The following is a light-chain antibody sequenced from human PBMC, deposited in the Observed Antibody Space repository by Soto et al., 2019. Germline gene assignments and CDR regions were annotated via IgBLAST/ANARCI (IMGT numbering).Light chain of an antibody. J-gene: IGKJ2*01. CDR3: QQYDDSPLYT. V-gene: IGKV3-20*01. Sequence: EIVLTQSPGTLSLSPGERATLSCRASQSFISSYLAWYQQKPGQAPRLLIYGASSRATGIPDRFSGSGSGTDFTLTISRLEPEDFAVYFCQQYDDSPLYTFGQGTKLEIK. CDR1: QSFISSY. CDR2: GAS.